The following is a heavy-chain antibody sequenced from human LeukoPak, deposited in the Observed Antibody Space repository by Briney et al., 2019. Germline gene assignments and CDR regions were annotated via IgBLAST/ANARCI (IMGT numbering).Heavy chain of an antibody. CDR1: GFTFNTYN. D-gene: IGHD1-26*01. CDR2: ISSSSSTM. V-gene: IGHV3-48*01. Sequence: TGGSLRLSCAASGFTFNTYNMNWVRQAPGKGLEWVSYISSSSSTMCYADSVKGRFTISRDNAKNSLYLQMDSLRAEDTAVYYCARDLPLYYSPNNWFDPWGQGTLVTVSS. CDR3: ARDLPLYYSPNNWFDP. J-gene: IGHJ5*02.